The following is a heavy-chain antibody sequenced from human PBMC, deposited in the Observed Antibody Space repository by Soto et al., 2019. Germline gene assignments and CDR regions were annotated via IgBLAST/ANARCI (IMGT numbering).Heavy chain of an antibody. CDR3: GKDQHSDSSGYCPVAGY. V-gene: IGHV3-23*01. J-gene: IGHJ4*02. Sequence: PGGSLRLSCAASGFTFSNYAMSWVRQAPGKGLEWVSSISGSGGRTYYADSVKGRFTNSRDNSKNTLYLQMHSLRAEDTAVYYSGKDQHSDSSGYCPVAGYWGQGTLVTVSS. CDR2: ISGSGGRT. D-gene: IGHD3-22*01. CDR1: GFTFSNYA.